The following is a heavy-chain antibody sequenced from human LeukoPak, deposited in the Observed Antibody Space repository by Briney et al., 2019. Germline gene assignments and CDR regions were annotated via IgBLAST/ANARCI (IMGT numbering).Heavy chain of an antibody. CDR1: GYTFTGYY. Sequence: GASVKVSCKASGYTFTGYYMHWVRQAPGQGLEWMGWINPNSGNTGYAQKFQGRVTMTRNTSISTAYMELSSLRSEDTAVYYCARAITMIVKHALGYWGQGTLVTVSS. CDR3: ARAITMIVKHALGY. V-gene: IGHV1-8*02. CDR2: INPNSGNT. J-gene: IGHJ4*02. D-gene: IGHD3-22*01.